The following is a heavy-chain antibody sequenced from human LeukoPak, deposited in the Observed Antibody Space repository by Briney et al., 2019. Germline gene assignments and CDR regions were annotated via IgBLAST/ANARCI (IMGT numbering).Heavy chain of an antibody. CDR1: GFTFSSYA. D-gene: IGHD2-2*01. V-gene: IGHV3-23*01. CDR2: ISGSGGST. CDR3: AKVPLGYCSSTSCYFDY. Sequence: GGSLRLSCAASGFTFSSYAMGWVRQAPGKGLEWVSAISGSGGSTYYADSVKGRFTISRDNSKNTLYLQMNSLRAEDTAVYYCAKVPLGYCSSTSCYFDYWGQGTLVTVSS. J-gene: IGHJ4*02.